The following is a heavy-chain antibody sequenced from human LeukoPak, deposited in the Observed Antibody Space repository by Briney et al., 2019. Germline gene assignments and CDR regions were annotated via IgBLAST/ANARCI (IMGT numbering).Heavy chain of an antibody. CDR2: ISWSGTTT. J-gene: IGHJ6*02. D-gene: IGHD3-16*01. V-gene: IGHV3-9*01. CDR3: AKDESTGGFAPGYFYGMGV. Sequence: GVSLRLSWVVSGFRVDDYGMHWVRQAPGKGLEWVSGISWSGTTTGYADSVKGRFTISRDSAKNSLYLQMDSLRVKDTALYYCAKDESTGGFAPGYFYGMGVWGQGTTVTVSS. CDR1: GFRVDDYG.